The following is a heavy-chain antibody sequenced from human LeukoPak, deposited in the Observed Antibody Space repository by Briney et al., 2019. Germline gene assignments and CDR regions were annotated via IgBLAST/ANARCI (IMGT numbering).Heavy chain of an antibody. CDR2: IYYSGST. Sequence: PSETLSLTCTVSGGSISSYYWSWIRQPPGKGLEWIGYIYYSGSTNYNPSLKSRVTISVDTSKNQFSLKLSSVTAADTAVYYCARAYSYYYDSSGYYTAGFWRFDPWGQGTLVTVSS. V-gene: IGHV4-59*01. CDR1: GGSISSYY. CDR3: ARAYSYYYDSSGYYTAGFWRFDP. D-gene: IGHD3-22*01. J-gene: IGHJ5*02.